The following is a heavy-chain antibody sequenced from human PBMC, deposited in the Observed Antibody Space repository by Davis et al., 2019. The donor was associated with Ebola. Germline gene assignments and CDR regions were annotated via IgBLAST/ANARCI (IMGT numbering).Heavy chain of an antibody. CDR2: INPNSGGT. Sequence: ASVKVSCKASGYTFTGYYMHWVRQAPGQGLEWMGWINPNSGGTNYAQKFQGRVTITRNTSISTAYMELSSLRSEDTAVYYCARAALYWWRAPVKYAFDIWGQGTMVTVSS. D-gene: IGHD2-8*02. CDR1: GYTFTGYY. J-gene: IGHJ3*02. CDR3: ARAALYWWRAPVKYAFDI. V-gene: IGHV1-2*02.